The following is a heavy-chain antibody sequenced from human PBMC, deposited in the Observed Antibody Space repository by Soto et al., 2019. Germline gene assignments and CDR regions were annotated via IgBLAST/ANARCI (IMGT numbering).Heavy chain of an antibody. D-gene: IGHD1-26*01. Sequence: QVQLVQSGAEVKKPGSSVKVSCKASGGTFSTFAFTWVRQAPGQGLEWMGGISPIFHTPNYAQKFQGRVTITADKSTSTANMELTSLRSEDTAVYYCVATGDGGSYYFYGMDVWGQGTTVAVSS. CDR1: GGTFSTFA. J-gene: IGHJ6*02. CDR3: VATGDGGSYYFYGMDV. V-gene: IGHV1-69*06. CDR2: ISPIFHTP.